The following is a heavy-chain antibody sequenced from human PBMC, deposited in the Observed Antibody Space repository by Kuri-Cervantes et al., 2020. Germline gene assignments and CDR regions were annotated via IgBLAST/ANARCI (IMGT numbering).Heavy chain of an antibody. D-gene: IGHD3-22*01. CDR2: ISHSGSP. Sequence: SQTLSLTCAVYGGSFSGYYWSWIRQPPGKGLEWIGEISHSGSPNYNPSLKSRLTISVDTSKNQFSLKLSSVTAADTAVYYCARDKGSGYQFGWYFDLRGRGTLVTVSS. J-gene: IGHJ2*01. CDR1: GGSFSGYY. CDR3: ARDKGSGYQFGWYFDL. V-gene: IGHV4-34*01.